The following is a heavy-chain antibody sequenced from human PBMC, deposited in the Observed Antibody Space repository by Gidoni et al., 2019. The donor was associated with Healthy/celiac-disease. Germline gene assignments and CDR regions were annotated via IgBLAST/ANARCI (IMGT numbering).Heavy chain of an antibody. CDR3: ARDQQITIFGVVNENTFDY. D-gene: IGHD3-3*01. Sequence: PGGSLRLSCSASGFTFSDYYMSWIRQAPGKGLEWISYISSSGNTVNYADSVKGRFTISRDNAKNSLYLQMNSLRADDTAVYYCARDQQITIFGVVNENTFDYWGQGTLVTVSS. CDR2: ISSSGNTV. V-gene: IGHV3-11*01. J-gene: IGHJ4*02. CDR1: GFTFSDYY.